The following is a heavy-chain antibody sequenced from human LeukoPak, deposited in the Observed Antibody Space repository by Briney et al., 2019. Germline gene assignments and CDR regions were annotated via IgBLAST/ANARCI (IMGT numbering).Heavy chain of an antibody. V-gene: IGHV4-38-2*02. CDR3: ARRPGSYYITTYYYYYMDV. D-gene: IGHD3-10*01. Sequence: PSETLSLTCTVSGYSISSGYYWGWIRQPPGKGLEWIGSIYHSGSTYYNPSLKSRVTISVDTSKNQFSLKLSSVTAADTAVYYCARRPGSYYITTYYYYYMDVWGKGTTVTISS. CDR2: IYHSGST. CDR1: GYSISSGYY. J-gene: IGHJ6*03.